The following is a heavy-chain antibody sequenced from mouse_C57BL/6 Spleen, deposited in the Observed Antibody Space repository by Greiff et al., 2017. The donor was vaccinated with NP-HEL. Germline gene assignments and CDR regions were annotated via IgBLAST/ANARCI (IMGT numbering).Heavy chain of an antibody. V-gene: IGHV1-55*01. CDR2: IYPGSGST. Sequence: QVQLQQSGAELVKPGASVKMSCKASGYTFTSYWITWVKQRPGQGLEWIGDIYPGSGSTNYNEKFKSKATLTVDTSSSTAYMQLSSLTSEDSAVYYCARFGLYYGSSYWYFDVWGTGTTVTVSS. D-gene: IGHD1-1*01. CDR3: ARFGLYYGSSYWYFDV. CDR1: GYTFTSYW. J-gene: IGHJ1*03.